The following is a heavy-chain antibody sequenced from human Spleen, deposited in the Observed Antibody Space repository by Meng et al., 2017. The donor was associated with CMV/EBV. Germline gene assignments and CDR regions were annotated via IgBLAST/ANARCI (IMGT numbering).Heavy chain of an antibody. CDR1: GFSFSSCS. CDR2: ISSSSKYI. V-gene: IGHV3-21*01. CDR3: ARGLGVRDYYYYAMDV. Sequence: GESLKISCAASGFSFSSCSMNWVRQAPGKGLEWVSSISSSSKYIYYADSVKGRFTIYRDNADNSLFLQMNNLRAEDTAVYYCARGLGVRDYYYYAMDVWGQGTTVTVSS. J-gene: IGHJ6*02. D-gene: IGHD1-1*01.